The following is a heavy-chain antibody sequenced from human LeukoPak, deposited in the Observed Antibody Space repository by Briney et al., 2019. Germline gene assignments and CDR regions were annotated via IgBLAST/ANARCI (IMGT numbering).Heavy chain of an antibody. CDR3: ARGVAAAGKWFDP. CDR1: GGSFSGYY. Sequence: SETLSLTCAVYGGSFSGYYWSWICQPPGKGLEWIGEINHSGSTKYNPSLKSRVTISVDTSKNQFSLKLTSVTAADTAVYYCARGVAAAGKWFDPWGQGTLVTVSS. CDR2: INHSGST. D-gene: IGHD6-13*01. V-gene: IGHV4-34*01. J-gene: IGHJ5*02.